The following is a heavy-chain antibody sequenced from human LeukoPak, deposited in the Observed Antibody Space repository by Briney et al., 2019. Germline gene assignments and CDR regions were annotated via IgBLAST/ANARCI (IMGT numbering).Heavy chain of an antibody. Sequence: SETLSLTCAVYGGSFSGYYCSWIRQPPGKGLEWIGEINHSGSTNYNPSLKSRVTISVDTSKNQFSLKLSSVTAADTAVYYCARYYCSGGSCRYYFDYWGQGTLVTVSS. CDR3: ARYYCSGGSCRYYFDY. D-gene: IGHD2-15*01. CDR1: GGSFSGYY. CDR2: INHSGST. V-gene: IGHV4-34*01. J-gene: IGHJ4*02.